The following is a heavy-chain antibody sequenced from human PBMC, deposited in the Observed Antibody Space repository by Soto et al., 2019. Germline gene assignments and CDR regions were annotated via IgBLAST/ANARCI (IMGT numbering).Heavy chain of an antibody. CDR2: IDPSDSYT. Sequence: PGESLKISCKGSGYSFTSYWISWVRQMPGKGLEWMGRIDPSDSYTNYSPSFQGHVTISADKSISTAYLQWSSLKASDTAMYYCARQGGDCSSTSCCGRVPPPNWFDPWGQGTLVTVSS. D-gene: IGHD2-2*01. CDR1: GYSFTSYW. J-gene: IGHJ5*02. CDR3: ARQGGDCSSTSCCGRVPPPNWFDP. V-gene: IGHV5-10-1*01.